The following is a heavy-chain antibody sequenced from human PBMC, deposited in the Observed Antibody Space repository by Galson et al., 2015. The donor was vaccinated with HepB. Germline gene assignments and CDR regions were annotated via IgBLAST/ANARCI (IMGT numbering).Heavy chain of an antibody. CDR2: ISGSGGST. V-gene: IGHV3-23*01. CDR1: GFTFSSYA. J-gene: IGHJ3*02. CDR3: AKDLLYGDYEGGIGAFDI. Sequence: LRLSCAASGFTFSSYAMSWVRQAPGKGLEWVSAISGSGGSTYYADSVRGRFTISRDNSKNTLYLQMNSLRAEDTAVYYCAKDLLYGDYEGGIGAFDIWGQGTMVTVSS. D-gene: IGHD4-17*01.